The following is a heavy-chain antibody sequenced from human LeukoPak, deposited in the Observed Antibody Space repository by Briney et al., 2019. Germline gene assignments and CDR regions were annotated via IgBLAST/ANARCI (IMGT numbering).Heavy chain of an antibody. J-gene: IGHJ1*01. Sequence: PSETLSLTCTVSGGSISSSSYYWGWIRQPPGKGLEWIGSIYYSGSTYYNPSLKSRVTISVDTSKNQFSLKLSSVTAADTAVYYCARQAECPPVCIAAAGTYFQHWGQGTLVTVSS. CDR2: IYYSGST. V-gene: IGHV4-39*01. D-gene: IGHD6-13*01. CDR1: GGSISSSSYY. CDR3: ARQAECPPVCIAAAGTYFQH.